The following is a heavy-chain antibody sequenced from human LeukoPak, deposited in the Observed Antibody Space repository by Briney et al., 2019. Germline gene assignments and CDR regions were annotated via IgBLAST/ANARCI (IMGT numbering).Heavy chain of an antibody. J-gene: IGHJ4*02. V-gene: IGHV3-23*01. CDR3: ARGGSGWSSYFDY. CDR1: GFTFSSYA. Sequence: GGSLRLSCAASGFTFSSYAMSWVRQAPGKGLEWVSAISGSGGSTYYADSVKGRFTISRDNSKNTLYLQMNSLRAEDTAVYYCARGGSGWSSYFDYWGQGTLVTVSS. CDR2: ISGSGGST. D-gene: IGHD6-19*01.